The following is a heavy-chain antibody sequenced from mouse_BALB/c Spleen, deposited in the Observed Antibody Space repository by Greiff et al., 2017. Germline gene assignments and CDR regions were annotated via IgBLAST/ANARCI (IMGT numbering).Heavy chain of an antibody. CDR2: IYPGDGDT. V-gene: IGHV1-82*01. D-gene: IGHD2-1*01. CDR1: GYAFSSSW. Sequence: VKLVESGPELVKPGASVKISCKASGYAFSSSWMNWVKQRPGQGLEWIGRIYPGDGDTNYNGKFKGKATLTADKSSSTAYMQLSSLTSVDSAVYFCARWGYGNYGYAMDYWGQGTSVTVSS. J-gene: IGHJ4*01. CDR3: ARWGYGNYGYAMDY.